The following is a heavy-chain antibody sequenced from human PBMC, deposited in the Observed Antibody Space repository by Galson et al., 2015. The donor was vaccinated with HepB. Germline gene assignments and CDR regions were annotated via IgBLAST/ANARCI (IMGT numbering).Heavy chain of an antibody. V-gene: IGHV4-31*03. J-gene: IGHJ6*03. CDR2: IYYSGST. CDR3: ARVPHYYGSYYYYYYMDV. Sequence: TLSLTCTVSGGSISSGGHYWSWIRQHPGKGLEWIGYIYYSGSTYYNPSLKSRVTISVDTSKNQFSLKLSSVTAADTAVYYCARVPHYYGSYYYYYYMDVWGKGTTVTVSS. D-gene: IGHD3-10*01. CDR1: GGSISSGGHY.